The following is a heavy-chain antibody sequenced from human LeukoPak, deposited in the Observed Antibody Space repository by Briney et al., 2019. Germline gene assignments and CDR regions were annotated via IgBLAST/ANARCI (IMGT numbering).Heavy chain of an antibody. J-gene: IGHJ4*02. CDR2: MNPNSGNT. V-gene: IGHV1-8*01. D-gene: IGHD2-21*02. CDR1: GYNFTSYD. Sequence: ASVKVSCKASGYNFTSYDINWVRQATGQGREWMGWMNPNSGNTGYAQKFQGRLTMTRNTSISTAYMELSSLTSEDTAVYYCARPSGNCGGDCYRLSYWGQGALVTVSS. CDR3: ARPSGNCGGDCYRLSY.